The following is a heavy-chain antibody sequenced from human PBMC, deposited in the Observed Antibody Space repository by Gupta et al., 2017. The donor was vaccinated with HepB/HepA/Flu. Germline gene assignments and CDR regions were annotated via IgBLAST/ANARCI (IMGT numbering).Heavy chain of an antibody. CDR1: GFSLSTSGVG. CDR2: IYWNDDK. D-gene: IGHD3-3*01. V-gene: IGHV2-5*01. Sequence: QITLKESGPTLVKPTQTLTLTCTFSGFSLSTSGVGVGWIRQPPGKALEWLALIYWNDDKRYSPSLKSRLTITKDTSKNQVVLTMTNMDPVDTATYYCARVTELRFLEWLSFLGWGQGTLVTVSS. J-gene: IGHJ4*02. CDR3: ARVTELRFLEWLSFLG.